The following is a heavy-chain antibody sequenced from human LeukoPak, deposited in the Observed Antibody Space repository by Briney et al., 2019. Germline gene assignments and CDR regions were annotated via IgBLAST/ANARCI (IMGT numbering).Heavy chain of an antibody. CDR1: GFTFSNYS. CDR3: ANLVDTAMAGDY. CDR2: IRYDGSNK. Sequence: GGSLRLSCAVSGFTFSNYSIHWVRQAPGKGLEWVAFIRYDGSNKYYADSVKGRFTISRDNSKNTLYLQMNSLRAEDTAVYYCANLVDTAMAGDYWGQGTLVTVSS. D-gene: IGHD5-18*01. V-gene: IGHV3-30*02. J-gene: IGHJ4*02.